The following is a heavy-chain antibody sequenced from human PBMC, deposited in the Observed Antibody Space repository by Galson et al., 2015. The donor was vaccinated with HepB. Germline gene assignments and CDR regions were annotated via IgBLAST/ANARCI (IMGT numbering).Heavy chain of an antibody. V-gene: IGHV1-69*06. CDR3: ASDISGRLLLPNDRYYYFYGMDV. CDR2: IIPVFGAA. D-gene: IGHD5-12*01. J-gene: IGHJ6*02. Sequence: SVKVSCKASGDTFTSYAVSWVRQAPGQGLEWMGGIIPVFGAANYARKFQGRVTITADKFTSTAYMELSCLRSEDTAVYYCASDISGRLLLPNDRYYYFYGMDVWGQGTTVTVSS. CDR1: GDTFTSYA.